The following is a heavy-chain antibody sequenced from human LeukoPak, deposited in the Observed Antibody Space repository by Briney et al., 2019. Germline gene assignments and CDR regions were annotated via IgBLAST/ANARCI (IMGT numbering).Heavy chain of an antibody. V-gene: IGHV5-51*01. J-gene: IGHJ5*02. CDR2: IYPDDSDT. D-gene: IGHD2-21*01. CDR1: GYSFTSYL. Sequence: GASLKISCKASGYSFTSYLIGWVRQLPGKGLEWMGIIYPDDSDTRYSPSFQGQVTISADKSISTAYLQWSSLKASDTAMYYCARQRGLWTCFDPWGQGTLVTVSS. CDR3: ARQRGLWTCFDP.